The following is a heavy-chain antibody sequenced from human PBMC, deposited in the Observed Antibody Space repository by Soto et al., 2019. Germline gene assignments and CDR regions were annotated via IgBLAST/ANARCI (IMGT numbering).Heavy chain of an antibody. D-gene: IGHD2-2*01. CDR3: ARGVVPAAMTNWFDP. J-gene: IGHJ5*02. Sequence: ASVKVSCKASGGTFSSYTISWVRQAPGQGLEWMGRIIPILGIANYAQKFQGRVTITADKSTSTAYMELSSLRSDDTAVYYCARGVVPAAMTNWFDPWGQGTLVTVSS. V-gene: IGHV1-69*02. CDR2: IIPILGIA. CDR1: GGTFSSYT.